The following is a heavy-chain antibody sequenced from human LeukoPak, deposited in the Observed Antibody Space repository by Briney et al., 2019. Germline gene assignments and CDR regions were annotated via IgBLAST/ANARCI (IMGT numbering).Heavy chain of an antibody. J-gene: IGHJ4*02. Sequence: SETLSLTCTVSGGSISSTSYYWGWIRQPPGKGLEWIGSIYYSGSTYYNPSLKSRVTISVDTSKNQFSLKLSSVTAADTAVYYCAREASSAVRAPYSSLDYWGQGTLVTVSS. V-gene: IGHV4-39*07. D-gene: IGHD3-22*01. CDR2: IYYSGST. CDR3: AREASSAVRAPYSSLDY. CDR1: GGSISSTSYY.